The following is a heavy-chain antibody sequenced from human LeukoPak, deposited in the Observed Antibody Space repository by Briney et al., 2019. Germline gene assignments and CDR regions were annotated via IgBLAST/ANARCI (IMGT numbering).Heavy chain of an antibody. Sequence: SETLSLTCTVSGGSISSYSWSWIRQPPGKGLEWIGYIYHSGSTYYNPSLKSRVTISVDRSKNQFSLKLSSVTAADTAVYYCARHGDGYNFFDYWGQGTLVTVSS. J-gene: IGHJ4*02. V-gene: IGHV4-59*08. CDR3: ARHGDGYNFFDY. CDR1: GGSISSYS. D-gene: IGHD5-24*01. CDR2: IYHSGST.